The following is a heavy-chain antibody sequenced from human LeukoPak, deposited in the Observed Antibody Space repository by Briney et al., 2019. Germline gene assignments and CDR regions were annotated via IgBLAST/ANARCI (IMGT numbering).Heavy chain of an antibody. V-gene: IGHV3-30*04. CDR2: ISYDGSNK. J-gene: IGHJ4*02. Sequence: GGSLRLSCAASGFTFSSYAMHWVRQAPGKGLEWVAVISYDGSNKYYADSVKGRFTISRDNAKNSLFLQMNNLRAEDTAVYYCAREEGGKLGIDYYFHYWGQGTLVTVSS. CDR3: AREEGGKLGIDYYFHY. CDR1: GFTFSSYA. D-gene: IGHD7-27*01.